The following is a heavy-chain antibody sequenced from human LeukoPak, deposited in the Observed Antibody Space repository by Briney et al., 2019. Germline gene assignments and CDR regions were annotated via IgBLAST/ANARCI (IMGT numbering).Heavy chain of an antibody. D-gene: IGHD2-2*01. CDR3: AIVLVVPAATGYYFDY. V-gene: IGHV3-48*03. J-gene: IGHJ4*02. Sequence: PGGSLRLSCAASGFTFSRYEMNWVRQAPGKGLEWVSYISSSGSTIYYADSVKGRFTISRDNAKNSLYLQMNSLRAEDTAVYYCAIVLVVPAATGYYFDYWGQGTLVTVSS. CDR2: ISSSGSTI. CDR1: GFTFSRYE.